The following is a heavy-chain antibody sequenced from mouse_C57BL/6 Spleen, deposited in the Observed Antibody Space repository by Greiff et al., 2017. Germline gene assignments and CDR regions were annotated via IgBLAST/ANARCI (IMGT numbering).Heavy chain of an antibody. D-gene: IGHD1-1*01. CDR1: GYTFISYG. J-gene: IGHJ4*01. CDR3: ARFYGSSYDYYAMDY. CDR2: IYPRSGNT. Sequence: QVQLQQSGAELARPGASVKLSCKASGYTFISYGISWVKQRTGQGLEWIGEIYPRSGNTYYNEKFKGKATLTADKSSSTAYMELRSLTSEDAAVYFCARFYGSSYDYYAMDYWGQGTSVTVSS. V-gene: IGHV1-81*01.